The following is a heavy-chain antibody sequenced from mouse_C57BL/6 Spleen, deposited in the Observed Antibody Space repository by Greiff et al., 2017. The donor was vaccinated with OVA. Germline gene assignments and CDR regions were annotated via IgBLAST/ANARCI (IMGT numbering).Heavy chain of an antibody. CDR3: ARSLGVDY. D-gene: IGHD6-2*01. V-gene: IGHV1-82*01. J-gene: IGHJ2*01. CDR2: IYPGDGDT. CDR1: GYAFSSSW. Sequence: QVQLQQSGPELVKPGASVKISCKASGYAFSSSWMNWVKQRPGKGLEWIGRIYPGDGDTNYNGKFKGKATLTADKSSSTAYMQLSSLTSEDSAVYFCARSLGVDYWGQGTTLTVSS.